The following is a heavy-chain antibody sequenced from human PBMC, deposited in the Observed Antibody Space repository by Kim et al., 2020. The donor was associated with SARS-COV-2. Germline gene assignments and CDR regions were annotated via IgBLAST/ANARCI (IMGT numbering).Heavy chain of an antibody. Sequence: YYAYSGKGRYTISRDNAKNSLYLQMNSLRAEDTAVYYCARWYHYYYGMDVWGQGTTVTVSS. V-gene: IGHV3-48*03. J-gene: IGHJ6*02. D-gene: IGHD6-13*01. CDR3: ARWYHYYYGMDV.